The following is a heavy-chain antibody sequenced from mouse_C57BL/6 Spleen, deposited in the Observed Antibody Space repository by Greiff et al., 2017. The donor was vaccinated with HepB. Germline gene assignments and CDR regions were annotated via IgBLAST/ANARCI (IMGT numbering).Heavy chain of an antibody. CDR2: ISSGSSTI. CDR1: GFTFSDYG. Sequence: EVKVVESGGGLVKPGGSLKLSCAASGFTFSDYGMHWVRQAPEKGLEWVAYISSGSSTIDYADTVKGRFTISRDNAKNTLFLQMTSLRSEDTAMYYCARGYGYDGYFDVWGTGTTVTVSS. CDR3: ARGYGYDGYFDV. V-gene: IGHV5-17*01. J-gene: IGHJ1*03. D-gene: IGHD2-2*01.